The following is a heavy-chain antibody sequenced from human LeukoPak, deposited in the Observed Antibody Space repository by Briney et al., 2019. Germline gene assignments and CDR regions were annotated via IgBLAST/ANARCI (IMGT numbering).Heavy chain of an antibody. CDR1: GFTFSSYW. J-gene: IGHJ4*02. Sequence: GGSLRLSCAASGFTFSSYWMSWVRQAPGKGLEWVANIKQDGSEKYYVDSVKGRFTISRDNAKNSLYLQMNSLRAEDTAVYYCARLSPYLGSGRSAFPDDFWGQGTLVTVSS. CDR3: ARLSPYLGSGRSAFPDDF. V-gene: IGHV3-7*01. D-gene: IGHD3-10*01. CDR2: IKQDGSEK.